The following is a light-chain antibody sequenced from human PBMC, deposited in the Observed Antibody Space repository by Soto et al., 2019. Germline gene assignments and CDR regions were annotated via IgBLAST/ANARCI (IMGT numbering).Light chain of an antibody. Sequence: DIVMTQSPDSLAVSLGERATINCRSSQSVLCSSNNKNYLAWYQQKPGQPPQLLIYWASTRESGVPDRFSGSGSGTDFTLTISSLQAEDVAVYYCQQYYTIPLTFGGGTKVDIK. CDR2: WAS. CDR3: QQYYTIPLT. CDR1: QSVLCSSNNKNY. V-gene: IGKV4-1*01. J-gene: IGKJ4*01.